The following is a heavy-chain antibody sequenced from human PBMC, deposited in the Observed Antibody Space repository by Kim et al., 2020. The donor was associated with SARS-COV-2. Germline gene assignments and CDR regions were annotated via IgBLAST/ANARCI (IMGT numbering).Heavy chain of an antibody. CDR1: GGSFSGYY. V-gene: IGHV4-34*01. CDR2: INHSGST. CDR3: ARGRRIPPYSSSWYGMDV. J-gene: IGHJ6*02. Sequence: SETLSLTCAVYGGSFSGYYWSWIRQPPGKGLEWIGEINHSGSTNYNPSLKSRVTISVDTSKNQFSLKLSSVTAADTAVYYCARGRRIPPYSSSWYGMDVWGQGTTVTVSS. D-gene: IGHD6-13*01.